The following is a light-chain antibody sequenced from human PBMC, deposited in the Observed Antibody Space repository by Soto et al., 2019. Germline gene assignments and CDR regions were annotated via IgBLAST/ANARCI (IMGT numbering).Light chain of an antibody. CDR3: HQYNNWWT. CDR1: QSVSSN. Sequence: EIVMTQSPATLSVSPGERATLSCRASQSVSSNLAWYQQKPGQAPRLLIYGASTRATGIPARFSGSGSGTEFTLTISSLQSEDFAVYFCHQYNNWWTFGQGTTVEIK. J-gene: IGKJ1*01. V-gene: IGKV3-15*01. CDR2: GAS.